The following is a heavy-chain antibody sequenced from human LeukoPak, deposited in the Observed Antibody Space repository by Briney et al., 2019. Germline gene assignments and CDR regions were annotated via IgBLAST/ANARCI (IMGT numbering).Heavy chain of an antibody. V-gene: IGHV4-31*02. CDR1: GDSVSSGGYY. CDR2: IHYIGGT. Sequence: SETLSLTCSVSGDSVSSGGYYWSWIRQHPGKGLEWIGYIHYIGGTFYNPSLKSRVTMSLDTSRNQFSLELKSVTAADTAVYYCALRGYSYGTGWFDPWGQGTLVTVSS. D-gene: IGHD5-18*01. J-gene: IGHJ5*02. CDR3: ALRGYSYGTGWFDP.